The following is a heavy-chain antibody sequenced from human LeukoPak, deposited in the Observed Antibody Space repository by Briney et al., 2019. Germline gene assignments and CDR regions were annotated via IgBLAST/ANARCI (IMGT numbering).Heavy chain of an antibody. CDR3: ATSDSYHWLLEH. CDR1: GFNAYDNY. J-gene: IGHJ1*01. Sequence: GGSLRLSCAVSGFNAYDNYMSWVRQSPGKGLEWVSLIFRGNKHYRDSVEGRFTISRDDSQNTVHLQMNSLRAEDTAVYFCATSDSYHWLLEHWDQGTPVTVSS. D-gene: IGHD1-1*01. V-gene: IGHV3-53*01. CDR2: IFRGNK.